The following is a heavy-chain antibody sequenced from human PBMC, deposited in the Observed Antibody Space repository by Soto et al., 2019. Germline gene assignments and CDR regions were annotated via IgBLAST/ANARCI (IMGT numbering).Heavy chain of an antibody. CDR3: ARDGRQLATGEVDY. J-gene: IGHJ4*02. CDR2: ISSSSSTI. D-gene: IGHD6-6*01. CDR1: GFTFSSYA. Sequence: HPGGSLRLSCAASGFTFSSYAMSWVRQAPGKGLEWVSYISSSSSTIYYADSVKGRFTISRDNAKNSLYLQMNSLRDEDTAVYYCARDGRQLATGEVDYWGQGTLVTVSS. V-gene: IGHV3-48*02.